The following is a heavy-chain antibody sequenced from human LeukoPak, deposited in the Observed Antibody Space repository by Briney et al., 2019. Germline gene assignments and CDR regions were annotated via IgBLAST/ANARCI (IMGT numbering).Heavy chain of an antibody. CDR1: GFTFTSYE. Sequence: GGSLRLSCAASGFTFTSYEMTWVRQAPGKGLEWVSTISHSGTRTYYADSVKGRFTISRDNSKNTLYLQMNSLRVEDTAVYYCARKQSSIAARRVGAFDIWGQGTMVTVSS. V-gene: IGHV3-23*01. CDR2: ISHSGTRT. CDR3: ARKQSSIAARRVGAFDI. D-gene: IGHD6-6*01. J-gene: IGHJ3*02.